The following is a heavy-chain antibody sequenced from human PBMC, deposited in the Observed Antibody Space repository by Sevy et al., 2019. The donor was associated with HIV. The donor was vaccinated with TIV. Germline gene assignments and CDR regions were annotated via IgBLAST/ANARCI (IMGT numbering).Heavy chain of an antibody. J-gene: IGHJ6*02. V-gene: IGHV3-33*01. CDR1: GFTFSSYG. Sequence: GGSLRLSCAASGFTFSSYGMHWVRQAPGKGLEWVAVIWYDGSNKYYADSVKGRFTISRDNSKNTLYLQMNSLRAEDTAVYYCARAYSSWYDYYYYGMDVWGQGTTVTVSS. CDR2: IWYDGSNK. CDR3: ARAYSSWYDYYYYGMDV. D-gene: IGHD6-13*01.